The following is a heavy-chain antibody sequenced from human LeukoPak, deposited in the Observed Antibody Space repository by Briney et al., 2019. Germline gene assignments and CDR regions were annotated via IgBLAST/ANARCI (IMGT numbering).Heavy chain of an antibody. V-gene: IGHV1-69*05. D-gene: IGHD6-13*01. CDR2: IIPIFGTA. CDR1: GGTFSSYA. Sequence: ASVKVSCKASGGTFSSYAISWVRQAPGQGLEWMGGIIPIFGTANYAQEFQGRVTITTDESTSTAYMELSSLRSEDTAVYYCARVWYSSSWYYFDYWGQGTLVTVSS. CDR3: ARVWYSSSWYYFDY. J-gene: IGHJ4*02.